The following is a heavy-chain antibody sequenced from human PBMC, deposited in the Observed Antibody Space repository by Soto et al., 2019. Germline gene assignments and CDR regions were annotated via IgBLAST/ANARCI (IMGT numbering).Heavy chain of an antibody. CDR2: IYHSGST. J-gene: IGHJ4*02. V-gene: IGHV4-4*02. CDR3: ARREQVVLTPYDS. CDR1: GDSISSRNW. D-gene: IGHD6-6*01. Sequence: QVQLQESGPGLVKPSGTLSLTCTVSGDSISSRNWWSWVCQPPGKGLEWIGEIYHSGSTHYNPSLKSRVTISIDKSKNQFSLKLRSVTAADTAVYYCARREQVVLTPYDSWGQGILVTVSS.